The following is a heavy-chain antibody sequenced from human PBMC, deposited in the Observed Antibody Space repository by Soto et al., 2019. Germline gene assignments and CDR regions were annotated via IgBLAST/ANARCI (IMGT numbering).Heavy chain of an antibody. Sequence: GWSLRLSCAASGFTFSSYAMHWVRQAPGKGLEWVAVISYDGSNKYYADSVKGRFTISRDNSKNSLSLQMNSLRADDTAVYYCARDNPAMVNYGMDVWGQGTTVTVSS. V-gene: IGHV3-30-3*01. D-gene: IGHD5-18*01. J-gene: IGHJ6*02. CDR2: ISYDGSNK. CDR3: ARDNPAMVNYGMDV. CDR1: GFTFSSYA.